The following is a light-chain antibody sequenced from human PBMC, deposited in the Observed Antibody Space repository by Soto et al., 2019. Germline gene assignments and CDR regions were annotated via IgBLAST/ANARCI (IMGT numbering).Light chain of an antibody. J-gene: IGLJ2*01. V-gene: IGLV2-14*01. Sequence: QSALTQPASVSVSPGQSITISCTGTSSDVGGYNYVSWYQQHPVKAPKLMIYDVSNRPSGVSNRLSGSKSGNTASLAIFGLQAEDEADYYCSSYTSSSTLVVFGGGTKLTVL. CDR1: SSDVGGYNY. CDR3: SSYTSSSTLVV. CDR2: DVS.